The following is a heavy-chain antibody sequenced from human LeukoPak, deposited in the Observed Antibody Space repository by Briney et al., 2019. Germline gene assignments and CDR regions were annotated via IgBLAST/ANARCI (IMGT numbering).Heavy chain of an antibody. CDR1: GFTFSDYY. Sequence: GGSLRLSCEASGFTFSDYYMSWFRQAPGKGPEWLSYVSFDGNTIYYADSVKGRFTISRDNAKNSVYLQMNSLRPEDTAIYYCAKDYPTPWEDVWGQGTTVTVSS. D-gene: IGHD1-26*01. J-gene: IGHJ6*02. CDR3: AKDYPTPWEDV. CDR2: VSFDGNTI. V-gene: IGHV3-11*01.